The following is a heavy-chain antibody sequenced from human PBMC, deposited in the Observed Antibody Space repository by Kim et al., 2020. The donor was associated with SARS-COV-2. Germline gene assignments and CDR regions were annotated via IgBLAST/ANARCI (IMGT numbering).Heavy chain of an antibody. Sequence: NPSLKTRVTISVETSKNQFSLKLSSVTAADPAVYSCASGEGVVAAGSFDYWGQGTLVTVSS. CDR3: ASGEGVVAAGSFDY. D-gene: IGHD2-15*01. J-gene: IGHJ4*02. V-gene: IGHV4-31*02.